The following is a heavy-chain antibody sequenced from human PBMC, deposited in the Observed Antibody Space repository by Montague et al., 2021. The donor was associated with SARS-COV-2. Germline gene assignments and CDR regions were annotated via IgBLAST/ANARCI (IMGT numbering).Heavy chain of an antibody. CDR1: GFSFDDYA. J-gene: IGHJ4*02. Sequence: SLRLSCAASGFSFDDYAMHWVRQAPGKGLEWVSGISWNSDSMAYADSVKGRFTISRDNAKNSLYLQLNGLRTEDTALYYCAKEDCSTTRCKGPDYWGQGTPVTVSS. D-gene: IGHD2-2*01. V-gene: IGHV3-9*01. CDR2: ISWNSDSM. CDR3: AKEDCSTTRCKGPDY.